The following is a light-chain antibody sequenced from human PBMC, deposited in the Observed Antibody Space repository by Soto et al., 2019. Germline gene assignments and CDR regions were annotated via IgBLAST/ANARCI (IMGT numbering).Light chain of an antibody. CDR2: DAS. V-gene: IGKV3-20*01. CDR1: QSIRSNH. Sequence: IVLTQSPGTLSLSPGEGATLSCRASQSIRSNHLAWYRQKPGQAPRLLIYDASSRATGIPDRFSGSGSGTDFTLTISRLEPEDFAVYYCQQYGSSPRTFGRGTKLEI. CDR3: QQYGSSPRT. J-gene: IGKJ2*01.